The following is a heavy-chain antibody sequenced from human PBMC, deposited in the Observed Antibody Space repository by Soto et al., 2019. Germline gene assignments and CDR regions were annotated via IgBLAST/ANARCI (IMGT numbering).Heavy chain of an antibody. D-gene: IGHD2-2*01. Sequence: PVGYLRLSCASSVFTFSSYGMHWVRHSPGKGLECVAVISYDGSNKYYADSVKGRFTISRDNYKNTLYLQMNSLRAEDTAVYYCAKAKDLVVVGHASFQYWGQTALLNVSS. CDR3: AKAKDLVVVGHASFQY. J-gene: IGHJ4*02. CDR1: VFTFSSYG. CDR2: ISYDGSNK. V-gene: IGHV3-30*18.